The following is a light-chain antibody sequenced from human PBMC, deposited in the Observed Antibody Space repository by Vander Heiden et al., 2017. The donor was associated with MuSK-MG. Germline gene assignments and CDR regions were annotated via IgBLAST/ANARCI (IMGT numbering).Light chain of an antibody. CDR3: QQYNSYLYT. Sequence: DIQMTQSPSTLSASVGDRVTITCRASQSIRSWLAWYQQKPGKAPKLLIYDASSLESGVPSRFSGRGSGTVFTLTISSLQPDDLATYYCQQYNSYLYTFGQGTKLEIK. CDR2: DAS. J-gene: IGKJ2*01. V-gene: IGKV1-5*01. CDR1: QSIRSW.